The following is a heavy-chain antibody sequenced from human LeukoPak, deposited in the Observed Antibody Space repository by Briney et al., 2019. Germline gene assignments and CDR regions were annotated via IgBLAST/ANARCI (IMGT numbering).Heavy chain of an antibody. V-gene: IGHV3-49*04. Sequence: GRSLRLSCAASGFTFSSYDMHWVRQAPGKGLEWVGFIRSKAYGGTTEYAASVKGRFTTSRDDSKSIAYLQMNSLKTEDTAVYYCTRVVYYYYGMDVWGQGTTVTVSS. CDR2: IRSKAYGGTT. J-gene: IGHJ6*02. D-gene: IGHD2-15*01. CDR3: TRVVYYYYGMDV. CDR1: GFTFSSYD.